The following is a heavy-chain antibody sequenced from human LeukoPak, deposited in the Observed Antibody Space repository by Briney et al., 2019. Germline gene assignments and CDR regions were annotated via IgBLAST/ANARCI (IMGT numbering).Heavy chain of an antibody. CDR2: IKSKTDGGTT. Sequence: GGSLRLSCAASGFTFSNAWMSWVRQAPGKGLEWVGRIKSKTDGGTTDYAAPVKGRFTISRDDSKNTLYLQMNSLKTEDTAVYYCTTDLGMYSSSWPPDYWGQGTLVTVSS. J-gene: IGHJ4*02. D-gene: IGHD6-13*01. CDR3: TTDLGMYSSSWPPDY. CDR1: GFTFSNAW. V-gene: IGHV3-15*01.